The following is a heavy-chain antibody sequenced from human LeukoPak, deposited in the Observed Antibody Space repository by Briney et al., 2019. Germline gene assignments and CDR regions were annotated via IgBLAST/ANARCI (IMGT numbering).Heavy chain of an antibody. V-gene: IGHV4-59*01. CDR1: GGSISDYY. Sequence: PSETLSLTCTVSGGSISDYYWSWIRQPPDKGLEWIGYIHYSGTTTYNPSLKSRVTISLDTSKNQFSLKLASVTAADTAVYFCARGTGLTYWGQGTLVTVSS. CDR2: IHYSGTT. CDR3: ARGTGLTY. J-gene: IGHJ4*02.